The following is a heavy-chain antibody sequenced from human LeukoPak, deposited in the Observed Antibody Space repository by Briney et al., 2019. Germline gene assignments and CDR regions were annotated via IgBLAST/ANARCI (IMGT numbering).Heavy chain of an antibody. CDR3: ARADSVPAGDYHYWYMDV. D-gene: IGHD2-2*01. Sequence: GASVKVSCKGSGFTLTDYIHWVRPDPRQGLQWVGWIKTNSGDTDYAQKFQGRVTMTRDTSISTVYMELSSLRSDDTAAYYCARADSVPAGDYHYWYMDVWGKGTTVTVSS. CDR2: IKTNSGDT. V-gene: IGHV1-2*02. CDR1: GFTLTDY. J-gene: IGHJ6*03.